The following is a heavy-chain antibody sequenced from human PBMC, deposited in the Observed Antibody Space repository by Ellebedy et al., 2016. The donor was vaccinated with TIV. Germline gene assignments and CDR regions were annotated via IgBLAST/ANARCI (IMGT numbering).Heavy chain of an antibody. CDR1: GGTFSSYA. V-gene: IGHV1-69*04. Sequence: SVKVSXKASGGTFSSYAISWVRQAPGQGLEWMGRIIPILGIANYAQKFQGRVTITADKSTSTAYMELSSLRSEDTAVYYCARGPIAAVHGGYYYYYMDVWGKGTTVTVSS. D-gene: IGHD6-13*01. CDR2: IIPILGIA. CDR3: ARGPIAAVHGGYYYYYMDV. J-gene: IGHJ6*03.